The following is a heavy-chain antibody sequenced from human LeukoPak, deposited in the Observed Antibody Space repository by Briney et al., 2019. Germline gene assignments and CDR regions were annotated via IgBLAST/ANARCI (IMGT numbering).Heavy chain of an antibody. J-gene: IGHJ5*02. D-gene: IGHD1-7*01. Sequence: GASVKVSCKASGYTFTGYYMHWVRQAPGQGLEWMGWINPNSGGTNYAQKFQGRVTMTRDTSISTAYIELSRLRSDDTAVYYCARVGRFWNYEENWFDPWGQGTLVTVSS. CDR1: GYTFTGYY. CDR3: ARVGRFWNYEENWFDP. V-gene: IGHV1-2*02. CDR2: INPNSGGT.